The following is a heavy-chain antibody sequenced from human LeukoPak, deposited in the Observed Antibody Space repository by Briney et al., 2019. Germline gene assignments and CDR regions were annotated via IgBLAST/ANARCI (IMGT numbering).Heavy chain of an antibody. Sequence: DGSLPLSRAASLCTLSNYWLHSVRQAPAKGLVWVSLIKCDGRSTTYPDSVQGRSTLSSDNANNIVYLQMNSLRAEDTAVCYCAREPFYGDADFDYWGEGTLVTVTS. CDR3: AREPFYGDADFDY. CDR1: LCTLSNYW. J-gene: IGHJ4*02. V-gene: IGHV3-74*01. CDR2: IKCDGRST. D-gene: IGHD4-17*01.